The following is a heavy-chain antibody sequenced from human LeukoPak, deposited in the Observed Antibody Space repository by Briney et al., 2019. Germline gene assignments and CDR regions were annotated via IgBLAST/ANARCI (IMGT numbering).Heavy chain of an antibody. CDR1: GYTFTGYY. V-gene: IGHV1-2*02. D-gene: IGHD4-17*01. CDR3: ARGTHILRTVRGYNWFDP. J-gene: IGHJ5*02. CDR2: INPNSGGT. Sequence: ASVKVSCKASGYTFTGYYMHWVRQAPGQGLEWMGWINPNSGGTNYAQKFQGRVTMTRDTSISTAYMELSRLRSDDTAVYYCARGTHILRTVRGYNWFDPWGQGTLVTVSS.